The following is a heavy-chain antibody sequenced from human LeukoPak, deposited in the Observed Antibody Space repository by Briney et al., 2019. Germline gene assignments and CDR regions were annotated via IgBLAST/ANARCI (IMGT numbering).Heavy chain of an antibody. CDR1: GFTFSSYW. CDR2: IKQDGSEK. J-gene: IGHJ4*02. D-gene: IGHD3-22*01. V-gene: IGHV3-7*01. Sequence: GGSLRLSCAASGFTFSSYWMSWVRQAPGKGLEWVANIKQDGSEKYYVDSAKGRFTISRDNAKNSLYLQMNSLRAEDTAVYYCARDDDYYDSSGYYYDYFDYWGQGTLVTVSS. CDR3: ARDDDYYDSSGYYYDYFDY.